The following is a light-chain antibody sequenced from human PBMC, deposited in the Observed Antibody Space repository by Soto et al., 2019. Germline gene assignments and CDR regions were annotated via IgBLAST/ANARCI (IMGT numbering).Light chain of an antibody. CDR1: QSISSY. Sequence: DIQMTQSPSSLSASVGDTVTITCRASQSISSYLTWYQQKPGKDPKLLIYAAYNLQSGVPSRFSGSGSGTDFTLNISSRQPEDFAAYYCQQSYDMPWTFGQGTKVEIK. V-gene: IGKV1-39*01. CDR2: AAY. CDR3: QQSYDMPWT. J-gene: IGKJ1*01.